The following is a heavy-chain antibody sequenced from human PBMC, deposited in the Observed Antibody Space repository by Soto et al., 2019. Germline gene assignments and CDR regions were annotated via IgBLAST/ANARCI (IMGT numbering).Heavy chain of an antibody. J-gene: IGHJ5*02. V-gene: IGHV4-38-2*01. CDR3: ARGLHCSSTSCYTGSWLFSFPSRGYWFDP. CDR1: GYSISSGYY. D-gene: IGHD2-2*02. Sequence: SETLSLTCAVSGYSISSGYYWGWIRQPPGKGLEWIGSIYHSGSTYYNPSLKSRVTISVDTSKNQFSLKLSSVTAADTAVYYCARGLHCSSTSCYTGSWLFSFPSRGYWFDPWGQGTLVTVSS. CDR2: IYHSGST.